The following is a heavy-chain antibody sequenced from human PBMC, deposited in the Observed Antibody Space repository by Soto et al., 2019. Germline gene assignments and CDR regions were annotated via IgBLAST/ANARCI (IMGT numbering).Heavy chain of an antibody. V-gene: IGHV4-38-2*01. CDR3: ARLNGWIDY. CDR1: GYSISSGYY. J-gene: IGHJ4*02. CDR2: INHSGST. Sequence: PSETLSLTCAVSGYSISSGYYWGWIRQPPGKGLEWIASINHSGSTYYNPSLRSRVTISVDMSKNHVSLRLNSVTAADTAVFYCARLNGWIDYWGQGTLVTVSS. D-gene: IGHD6-19*01.